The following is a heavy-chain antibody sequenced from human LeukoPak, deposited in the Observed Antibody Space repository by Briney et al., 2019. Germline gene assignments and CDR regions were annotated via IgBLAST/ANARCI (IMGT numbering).Heavy chain of an antibody. V-gene: IGHV4-34*01. CDR2: IYYSGST. Sequence: PSETLSLTCAVYGGSFSGYYWSWIRQPPGKGLEWIGSIYYSGSTYYNPSLKSRVTISVDTSKNQFSLKLSSVTAADTAVYYCAREFRDIARSPFDPWGQGTLVTVSS. J-gene: IGHJ5*02. CDR1: GGSFSGYY. D-gene: IGHD5-24*01. CDR3: AREFRDIARSPFDP.